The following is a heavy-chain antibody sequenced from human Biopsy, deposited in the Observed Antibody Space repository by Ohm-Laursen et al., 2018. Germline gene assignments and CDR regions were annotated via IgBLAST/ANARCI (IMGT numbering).Heavy chain of an antibody. V-gene: IGHV3-9*01. CDR2: INRDSDTA. Sequence: SLRLSCTASGFIFDDYDMHWVRQAPGMGLEWVSRINRDSDTADYVDSVRGRFTISRDNVRKTLFLQMNSLRPEDTALYYCVKDRGGARASFHYWGQGIRVAVSS. CDR1: GFIFDDYD. D-gene: IGHD3-16*01. J-gene: IGHJ4*02. CDR3: VKDRGGARASFHY.